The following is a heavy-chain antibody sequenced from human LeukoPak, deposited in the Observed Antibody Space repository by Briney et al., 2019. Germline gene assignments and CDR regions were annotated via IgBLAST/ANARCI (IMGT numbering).Heavy chain of an antibody. Sequence: ASVKVSCKASGYTFTSYDINWVRQATGQGLEWMGWMNPNSGNTGYAQKFQGRVTMTRNTSISTAYMELSSVRSEDTAVYYCAREVYSGSYYNYWGQGTLVTVSS. J-gene: IGHJ4*02. CDR1: GYTFTSYD. CDR3: AREVYSGSYYNY. D-gene: IGHD1-26*01. V-gene: IGHV1-8*01. CDR2: MNPNSGNT.